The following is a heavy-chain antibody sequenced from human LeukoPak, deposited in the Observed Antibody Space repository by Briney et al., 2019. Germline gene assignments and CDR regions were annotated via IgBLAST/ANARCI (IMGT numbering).Heavy chain of an antibody. CDR1: GVSISSSNSY. J-gene: IGHJ3*02. V-gene: IGHV4-39*01. CDR3: SRHHYDILTGYSYAFDI. D-gene: IGHD3-9*01. CDR2: IYDSGNT. Sequence: SETLSLTCTVSGVSISSSNSYWGWIRQPPGKGLEWIGSIYDSGNTYYNASLKGQVSIYTDTPKNRFSLRLIWLPPAVTSLYFCSRHHYDILTGYSYAFDIWGQGTMVTVSS.